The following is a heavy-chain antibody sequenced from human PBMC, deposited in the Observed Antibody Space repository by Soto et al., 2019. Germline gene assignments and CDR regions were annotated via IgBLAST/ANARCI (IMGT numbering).Heavy chain of an antibody. J-gene: IGHJ6*02. CDR1: GYTFTSYA. D-gene: IGHD5-18*01. Sequence: ASVKVSCKASGYTFTSYAMHWVRQAPGQRLEWMGWINAGNGNTKYSQKFQGRVTITRDTSASTAYMELSSLRSEDTAVYYCASHAGQRWLYPSGYYYGMDVWGQGTTVTVSS. CDR2: INAGNGNT. CDR3: ASHAGQRWLYPSGYYYGMDV. V-gene: IGHV1-3*01.